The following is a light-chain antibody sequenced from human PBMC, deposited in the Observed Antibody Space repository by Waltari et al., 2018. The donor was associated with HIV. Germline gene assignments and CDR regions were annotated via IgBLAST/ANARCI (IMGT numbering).Light chain of an antibody. J-gene: IGKJ4*01. CDR1: QSISSY. Sequence: DIVLTQSPAPLSLSPGERATLSCRASQSISSYLAWYQQTPGQAPRLLIYDTSNRATGIPARFSGSGSGTDVTLTISSLEPEDCAVYHCQHRSNWPLTFGGGTKVEIK. CDR2: DTS. CDR3: QHRSNWPLT. V-gene: IGKV3-11*01.